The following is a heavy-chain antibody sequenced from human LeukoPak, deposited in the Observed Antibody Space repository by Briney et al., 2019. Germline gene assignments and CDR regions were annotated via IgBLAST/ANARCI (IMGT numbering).Heavy chain of an antibody. CDR1: GFTFSSYG. V-gene: IGHV3-30*02. CDR3: AKDGGSDPDSFDI. J-gene: IGHJ3*02. CDR2: IRYDGNNK. Sequence: GGSLRLSCAASGFTFSSYGMHWVRQAPGKGLEWVAFIRYDGNNKYYADSVKGRFTISRDNTKNSLYLQMNSLRAEDTAVYYCAKDGGSDPDSFDIWGQGTMVTVSS. D-gene: IGHD2-15*01.